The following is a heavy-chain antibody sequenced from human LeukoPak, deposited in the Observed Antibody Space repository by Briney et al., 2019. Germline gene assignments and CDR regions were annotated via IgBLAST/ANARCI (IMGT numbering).Heavy chain of an antibody. Sequence: GGSLRLSCAAPGFTFSSYAMSWVRQAPGKGLEWVPAISGRGGSTYYADSVKGRFTISRDNSKNTLYLQMNSLRAEDTAVYYCAKDRRGGRSDFDYWGQGTLVTVSS. CDR1: GFTFSSYA. CDR3: AKDRRGGRSDFDY. V-gene: IGHV3-23*01. J-gene: IGHJ4*02. CDR2: ISGRGGST. D-gene: IGHD3-10*01.